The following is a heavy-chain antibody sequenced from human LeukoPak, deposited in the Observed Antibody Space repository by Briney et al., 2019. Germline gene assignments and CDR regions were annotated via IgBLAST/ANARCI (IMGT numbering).Heavy chain of an antibody. CDR3: AGGVNDAFDI. CDR1: GGTFSSYA. Sequence: ASVKVSCKASGGTFSSYAISWVRQAPGQGLEWMGRIIPIFGIANYAQEFQGRVTITADKSTSTAYMELSSLRSEDTAVYYCAGGVNDAFDIWGQGTMVTVSS. CDR2: IIPIFGIA. J-gene: IGHJ3*02. V-gene: IGHV1-69*04.